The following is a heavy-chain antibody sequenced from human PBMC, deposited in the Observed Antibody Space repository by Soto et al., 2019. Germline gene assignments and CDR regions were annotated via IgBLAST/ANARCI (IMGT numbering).Heavy chain of an antibody. J-gene: IGHJ6*02. CDR1: GYTFTSYY. D-gene: IGHD2-15*01. CDR3: ATDIVVVVAATDYYYYGMDV. V-gene: IGHV1-46*01. Sequence: ASVKVSCKASGYTFTSYYMHWVRQAPGQGLEWMGIINPSGGSTSYAQKFQGRVTMTRDTSTSTVYMELSSLRSEDTAVYYCATDIVVVVAATDYYYYGMDVWGQGTTVTVSS. CDR2: INPSGGST.